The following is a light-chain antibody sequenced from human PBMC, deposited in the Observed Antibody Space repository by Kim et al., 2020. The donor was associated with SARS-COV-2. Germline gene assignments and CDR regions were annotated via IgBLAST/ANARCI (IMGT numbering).Light chain of an antibody. Sequence: ASVGDRVTITCRASQSISSYLNWYQQKPGKAPKLLIYAASSLQSVVPSRFSGSGSGTDFTLTISSLQPEDFATYYCQQTYSASRTFGQGTKVDIK. V-gene: IGKV1-39*01. J-gene: IGKJ1*01. CDR2: AAS. CDR1: QSISSY. CDR3: QQTYSASRT.